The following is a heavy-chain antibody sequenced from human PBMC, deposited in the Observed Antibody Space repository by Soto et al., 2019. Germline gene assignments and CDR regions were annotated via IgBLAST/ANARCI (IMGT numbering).Heavy chain of an antibody. CDR3: AHYDSSGYRYYGMDV. Sequence: KVSCKASGGTFSSYAISWVRQAPGQGLEWMGGIIPIFGTANYAQKFQGRVTVTADESTSTAYMELSSLRSEDTAVYYCAHYDSSGYRYYGMDVWGQGTTVTVSS. CDR1: GGTFSSYA. V-gene: IGHV1-69*01. CDR2: IIPIFGTA. D-gene: IGHD3-22*01. J-gene: IGHJ6*02.